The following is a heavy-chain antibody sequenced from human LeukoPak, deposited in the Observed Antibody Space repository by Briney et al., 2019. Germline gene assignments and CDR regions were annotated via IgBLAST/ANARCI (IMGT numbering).Heavy chain of an antibody. CDR3: AFHPRVAVAVPFDY. V-gene: IGHV3-23*01. Sequence: PGGSLRLSCAASGFTFSSYAMSWVRQAPGKGLEWVSAISGSGGSTYYADSVKGRFTISRDNSKNTLYLQMNSLRAEDTAVYYCAFHPRVAVAVPFDYWGQGTLVTVSS. CDR1: GFTFSSYA. CDR2: ISGSGGST. D-gene: IGHD6-19*01. J-gene: IGHJ4*02.